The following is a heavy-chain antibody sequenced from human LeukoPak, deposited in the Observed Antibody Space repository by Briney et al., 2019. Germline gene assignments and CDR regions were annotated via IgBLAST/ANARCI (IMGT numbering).Heavy chain of an antibody. J-gene: IGHJ5*02. CDR2: MSPNSDNT. CDR3: ARDYGGSSGWFDP. CDR1: GYTFTSYD. Sequence: VASVKVSCKASGYTFTSYDINWVRLATGQGLEWMGWMSPNSDNTGYAQKFQGRVTFTRDTSISTAYMELRSLTSEDTAVYYCARDYGGSSGWFDPWGQGTLVTVSS. D-gene: IGHD4-23*01. V-gene: IGHV1-8*01.